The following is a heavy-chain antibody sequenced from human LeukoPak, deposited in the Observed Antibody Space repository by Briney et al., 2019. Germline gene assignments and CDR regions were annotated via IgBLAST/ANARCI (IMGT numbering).Heavy chain of an antibody. V-gene: IGHV3-7*05. D-gene: IGHD1-26*01. CDR2: IKQDGSEK. Sequence: GGSLRLSCAASGFTFSTHWMIWVRQAPGKGLEWVANIKQDGSEKYYVDSAKGRFIISRDNAKNSLYLQMNSLRAEDTAVYYCANALGAHYFDSWGQGTLVTVSS. CDR1: GFTFSTHW. CDR3: ANALGAHYFDS. J-gene: IGHJ4*02.